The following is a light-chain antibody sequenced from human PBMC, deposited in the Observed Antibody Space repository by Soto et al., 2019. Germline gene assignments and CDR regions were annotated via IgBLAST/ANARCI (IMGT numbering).Light chain of an antibody. CDR3: QQLNGYPLT. V-gene: IGKV1-9*01. CDR1: QGISNH. J-gene: IGKJ4*01. CDR2: TAS. Sequence: DIQLTQSPSFLSASVGDRVTISCRASQGISNHLAWYQQRPGRAPNLLIYTASTLQSGVPSRFSGSGSGTEFTLTISTLQPEDFATYYCQQLNGYPLTFGGGTKVEIK.